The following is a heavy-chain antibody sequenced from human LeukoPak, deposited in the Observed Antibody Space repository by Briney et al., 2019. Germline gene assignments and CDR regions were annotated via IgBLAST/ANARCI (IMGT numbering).Heavy chain of an antibody. J-gene: IGHJ5*02. CDR2: INPSGGST. D-gene: IGHD2-15*01. CDR1: GYTFTSYY. V-gene: IGHV1-46*01. Sequence: ASVKVSCKASGYTFTSYYMHWVRQAPGQGLEWMGIINPSGGSTSYAQKFQGRVTMTRDMSTSTVYMELSSLRSEDTAVYYCARGNCSGGSCHDNWFDPWGQGTLVTVSS. CDR3: ARGNCSGGSCHDNWFDP.